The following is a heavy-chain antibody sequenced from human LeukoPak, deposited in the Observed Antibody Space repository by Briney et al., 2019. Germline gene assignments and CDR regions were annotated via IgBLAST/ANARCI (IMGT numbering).Heavy chain of an antibody. CDR2: ISGSGGST. CDR3: ATRTASSGWHGIDY. D-gene: IGHD6-19*01. CDR1: GFTFSSYA. V-gene: IGHV3-23*01. J-gene: IGHJ4*02. Sequence: QSGGSLRLSCAASGFTFSSYAMSWVRQAPGKGLEWVSAISGSGGSTYYADSVKGRFTISRDNSKNTLYLQMNSLRAEDTAVYYCATRTASSGWHGIDYWGQGTLVTVSS.